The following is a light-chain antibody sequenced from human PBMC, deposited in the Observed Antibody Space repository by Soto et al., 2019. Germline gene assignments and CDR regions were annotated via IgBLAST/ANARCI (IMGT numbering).Light chain of an antibody. V-gene: IGLV2-8*01. J-gene: IGLJ3*02. Sequence: QSALTQPPSASGSPGQSVTISCTGTGSDFGGYNYVSWYQQYPGKAPKLMIYEVSKRPSGVPDRFSGSKSGNTASLTVSGLQAEDEADYYCSSYAGSNRVFGGGTQVTVL. CDR2: EVS. CDR3: SSYAGSNRV. CDR1: GSDFGGYNY.